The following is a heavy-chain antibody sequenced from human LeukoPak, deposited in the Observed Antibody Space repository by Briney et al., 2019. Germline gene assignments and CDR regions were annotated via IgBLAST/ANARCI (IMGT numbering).Heavy chain of an antibody. CDR3: AREVEMATSYYFDY. J-gene: IGHJ4*02. V-gene: IGHV4-59*01. D-gene: IGHD5-24*01. CDR2: IYYSGST. Sequence: SETLSLTCTVSGGSISSYYWSWIRQPPGKGLEWIGYIYYSGSTNYNPSLKSRVTISVDTSKNQFSLKLSSVTAADTAVYYCAREVEMATSYYFDYWGQGTLVTVSS. CDR1: GGSISSYY.